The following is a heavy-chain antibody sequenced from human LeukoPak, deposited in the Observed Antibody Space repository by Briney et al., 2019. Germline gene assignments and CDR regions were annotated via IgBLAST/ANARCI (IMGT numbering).Heavy chain of an antibody. CDR2: MNPYSGDR. J-gene: IGHJ4*02. CDR3: ARTTSFTASGYDY. CDR1: GYTFTSFH. Sequence: ASVKVSCKTSGYTFTSFHINWVRQATGQGLEWRGWMNPYSGDRGYAQKFQGRVSITSDTSISTAYMELSSLRSDDAAVYFCARTTSFTASGYDYWGQGTLVTVSS. V-gene: IGHV1-8*03. D-gene: IGHD6-25*01.